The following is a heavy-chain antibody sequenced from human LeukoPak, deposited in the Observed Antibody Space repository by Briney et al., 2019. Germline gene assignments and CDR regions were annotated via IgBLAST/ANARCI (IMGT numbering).Heavy chain of an antibody. D-gene: IGHD6-19*01. CDR1: GFTFSSYS. V-gene: IGHV3-21*01. J-gene: IGHJ4*02. Sequence: GGSLRLSCAASGFTFSSYSMNWVRQAPGKGLEWVSSISSSSSNIYYADSVKGRFTISRDNAKNSLYLQMNSLRAEDTAVYYCARDLRGSGWYYFDYWGQGTLVTVSS. CDR2: ISSSSSNI. CDR3: ARDLRGSGWYYFDY.